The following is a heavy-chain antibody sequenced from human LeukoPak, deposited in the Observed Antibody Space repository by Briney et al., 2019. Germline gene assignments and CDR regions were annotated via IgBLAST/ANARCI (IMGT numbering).Heavy chain of an antibody. CDR2: ISYDGSNK. CDR3: AGDDYGDYNLDY. D-gene: IGHD4-17*01. V-gene: IGHV3-30*03. CDR1: GFTFSSYG. Sequence: PGGSLILSCAASGFTFSSYGMHWVRQAPGKGLEWVAVISYDGSNKYYADSVKGRFTISRDNSKNTLYLQMNSLRAEDTAVYYCAGDDYGDYNLDYWGQGTLVTVSS. J-gene: IGHJ4*02.